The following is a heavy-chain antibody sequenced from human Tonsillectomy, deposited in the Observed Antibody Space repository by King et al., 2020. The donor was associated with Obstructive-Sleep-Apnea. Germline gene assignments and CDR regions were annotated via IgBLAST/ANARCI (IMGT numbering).Heavy chain of an antibody. CDR1: GGSISTTNW. CDR2: IHHSGST. CDR3: ARVTWRPHYHGMEV. V-gene: IGHV4-4*02. J-gene: IGHJ6*02. Sequence: QLQESGPGLVKPSGTLSLTCAVSGGSISTTNWWSWVRQPPGKGLGWIGEIHHSGSTNYNPSLKSRVTISVDKSKSQISLKLTSVTAADTAVYYCARVTWRPHYHGMEVWGQGTTVTVSS. D-gene: IGHD5-24*01.